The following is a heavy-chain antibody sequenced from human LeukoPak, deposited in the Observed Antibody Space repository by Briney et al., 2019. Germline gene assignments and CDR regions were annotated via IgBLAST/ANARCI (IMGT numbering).Heavy chain of an antibody. Sequence: GGSLRLSCAASGFTFSSCGFNWVRQAPRKVLEWVSSIGPTGTDRYYADSVRGRFTISRDNAKNSMYLQMDSLRDEDTAVYYCATETIGRHYDYWGQGTLLTVSS. CDR2: IGPTGTDR. CDR3: ATETIGRHYDY. J-gene: IGHJ4*02. CDR1: GFTFSSCG. D-gene: IGHD1-14*01. V-gene: IGHV3-21*01.